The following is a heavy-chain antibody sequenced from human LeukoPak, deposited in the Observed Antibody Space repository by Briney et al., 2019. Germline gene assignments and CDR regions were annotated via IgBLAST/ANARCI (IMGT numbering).Heavy chain of an antibody. D-gene: IGHD3-10*01. CDR3: AKGAHTHAKLLWFGELLRAPDY. CDR1: GFTFSSFA. Sequence: GGSLRLSCAASGFTFSSFAMSWVRQAPGKGLEWVSAIGGSGGSPYYADSVKGRFTISRDNSKNTLYLQMNSLRAEDTAVYYCAKGAHTHAKLLWFGELLRAPDYWGQGTLVTVSS. CDR2: IGGSGGSP. V-gene: IGHV3-23*01. J-gene: IGHJ4*02.